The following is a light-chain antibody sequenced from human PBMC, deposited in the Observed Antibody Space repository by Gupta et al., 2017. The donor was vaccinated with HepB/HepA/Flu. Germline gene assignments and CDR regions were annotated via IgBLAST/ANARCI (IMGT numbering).Light chain of an antibody. J-gene: IGKJ5*01. CDR2: AAF. CDR3: VLDENWDPYT. V-gene: IGKV3-15*01. CDR1: QSVSSN. Sequence: IVMRQSPATLSVSPGERPTLSCRPSQSVSSNLAWYQHKRGQSLRLLIYAAFTRDTGVPARFSGSGSGTEFTLSIGRRQSEDFAGYSCVLDENWDPYTFGQGTRLEIK.